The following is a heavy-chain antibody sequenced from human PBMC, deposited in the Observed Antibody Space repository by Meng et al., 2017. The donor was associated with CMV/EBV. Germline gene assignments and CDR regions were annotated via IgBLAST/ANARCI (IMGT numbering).Heavy chain of an antibody. CDR1: GFTFSSYG. CDR3: ARVEDIAAEESTGYYYYGMDV. V-gene: IGHV3-30*19. Sequence: GGSLRLSCAASGFTFSSYGMHWVRQAPGKGLEWVAVISYDGSNKYYADSVKGRFTISRDNSKNTLYLQMNSLRAEDTAVYYCARVEDIAAEESTGYYYYGMDVWGQGTTVTVSS. D-gene: IGHD6-13*01. J-gene: IGHJ6*02. CDR2: ISYDGSNK.